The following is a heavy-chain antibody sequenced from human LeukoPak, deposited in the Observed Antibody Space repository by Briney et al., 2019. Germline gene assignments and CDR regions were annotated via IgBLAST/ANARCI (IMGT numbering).Heavy chain of an antibody. CDR1: GGPISSSSYY. V-gene: IGHV4-39*01. CDR3: ASPNYYGSGSYYFALGAFDI. CDR2: IYYSGST. J-gene: IGHJ3*02. Sequence: SETLSLTCTVSGGPISSSSYYWGWIRQPPGKGLEWIGSIYYSGSTYYNPSLKSRVTISVDTSKNQFSLKLSSVTAADTAVYYCASPNYYGSGSYYFALGAFDIWGQGTMVTVSS. D-gene: IGHD3-10*01.